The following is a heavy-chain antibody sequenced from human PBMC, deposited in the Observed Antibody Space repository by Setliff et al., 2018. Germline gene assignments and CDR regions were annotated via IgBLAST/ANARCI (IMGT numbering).Heavy chain of an antibody. D-gene: IGHD2-2*03. CDR3: AKDGYCSSTSCYAARYYYYGMDV. V-gene: IGHV3-33*06. CDR1: GFTFSSYG. CDR2: IWYDGSNK. Sequence: PGGSLRLSCAASGFTFSSYGMHWVRQAPGKGLEWVAVIWYDGSNKYYADSVKGRFTISGDNSKNTLYLQMNSLRAEDTAVYYCAKDGYCSSTSCYAARYYYYGMDVWGQGTTVTVS. J-gene: IGHJ6*02.